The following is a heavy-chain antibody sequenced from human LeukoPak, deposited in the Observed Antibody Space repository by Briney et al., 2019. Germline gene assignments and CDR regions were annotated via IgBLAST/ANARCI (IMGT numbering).Heavy chain of an antibody. CDR1: GGSVSNYY. D-gene: IGHD5-18*01. V-gene: IGHV4-59*08. CDR3: ATALQRGYSYGYPLWDY. CDR2: IYYSGTT. J-gene: IGHJ4*02. Sequence: SETLSLTCTVSGGSVSNYYWSWVRQAPGKGLDWIGYIYYSGTTNYNPSLKSRVTMSLDTSKNQFSLKLSSVTAADTAVYYCATALQRGYSYGYPLWDYWGQGTLVTVSS.